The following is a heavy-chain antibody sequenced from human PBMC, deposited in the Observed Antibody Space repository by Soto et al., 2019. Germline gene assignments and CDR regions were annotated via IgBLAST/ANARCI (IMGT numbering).Heavy chain of an antibody. Sequence: SETLSLTCSVSGDSISNLDYFWAWIRQPPGQALEYIGYIYKRATTYYNPSFESRVAISVDTSKSQFSLNVTSVTAADTAVYFCATEKLAYCGGDCQQDAFDIWGQGTMVTVSS. CDR1: GDSISNLDYF. V-gene: IGHV4-30-4*01. J-gene: IGHJ3*02. CDR2: IYKRATT. D-gene: IGHD2-21*02. CDR3: ATEKLAYCGGDCQQDAFDI.